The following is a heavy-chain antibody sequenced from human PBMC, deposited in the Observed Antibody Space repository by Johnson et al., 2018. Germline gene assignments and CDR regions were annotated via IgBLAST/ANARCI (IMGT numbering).Heavy chain of an antibody. CDR2: ISGSSDNR. J-gene: IGHJ6*02. V-gene: IGHV3-23*01. Sequence: VQSGGSLRLXCTAXGFXFSNFAMNWVRQAPGKGLEWVSSISGSSDNRYYADSVQGRFTISRDNSKNPLFLQMNSLRAEDTAVYYCAKDASFTYYDIWIGGGAHMDVWGQGTTVTVSS. CDR3: AKDASFTYYDIWIGGGAHMDV. CDR1: GFXFSNFA. D-gene: IGHD3/OR15-3a*01.